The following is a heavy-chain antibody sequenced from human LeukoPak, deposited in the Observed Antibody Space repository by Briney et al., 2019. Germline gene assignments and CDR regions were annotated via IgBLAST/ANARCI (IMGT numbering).Heavy chain of an antibody. CDR3: ASRMAKANFDY. J-gene: IGHJ4*02. D-gene: IGHD5-24*01. CDR1: GFTFSSYS. Sequence: GGSQRLSCAASGFTFSSYSMNWVRQAPGKGLEWVSSISSSSSYIYYADSVKGQFTISRDNDKNSLYLQMNSLRAEDTAVYYCASRMAKANFDYWGQGTLVTVSS. V-gene: IGHV3-21*01. CDR2: ISSSSSYI.